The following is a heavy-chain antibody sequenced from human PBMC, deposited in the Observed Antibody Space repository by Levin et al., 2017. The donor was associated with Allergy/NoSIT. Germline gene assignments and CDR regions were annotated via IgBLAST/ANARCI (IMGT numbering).Heavy chain of an antibody. J-gene: IGHJ6*02. V-gene: IGHV4-34*01. CDR1: GGSFSGYY. CDR3: AGGAYDDVWGSYRYGDYGMDV. CDR2: INHSGST. Sequence: RASETLSLTCAVYGGSFSGYYWSWIRQPPGKGLEWIGEINHSGSTNYNPSLKSRVTISVDTSKNQFSLKLSSVTAADTAVYYCAGGAYDDVWGSYRYGDYGMDVWGQGTTVTVSS. D-gene: IGHD3-16*02.